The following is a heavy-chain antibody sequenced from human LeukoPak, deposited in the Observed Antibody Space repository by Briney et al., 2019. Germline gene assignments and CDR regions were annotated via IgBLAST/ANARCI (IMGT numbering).Heavy chain of an antibody. D-gene: IGHD6-13*01. CDR2: IHSDGSGT. V-gene: IGHV3-74*01. Sequence: GGSLRLSCAASGFIFSSYWMHWVRQAPGKGVVWVSRIHSDGSGTTYADSVKGRFTISRDNAKNTLYLQITGLGDDDAAVYYCARGRSSSSWSDYWGQGTLVTVSS. J-gene: IGHJ4*02. CDR1: GFIFSSYW. CDR3: ARGRSSSSWSDY.